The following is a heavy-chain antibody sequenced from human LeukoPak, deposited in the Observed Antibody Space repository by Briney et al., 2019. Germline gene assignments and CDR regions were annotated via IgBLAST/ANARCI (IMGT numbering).Heavy chain of an antibody. CDR3: AKGLKPSDY. Sequence: PSETLSLTCTVSGYSISSGYYWDWIRQSPGKGLEWIGCINHTGSTYYNPSLQSRVTISVDTSKNQFSLKLRSVTAADTAVYYCAKGLKPSDYWGQGTLVTVSS. J-gene: IGHJ4*02. CDR1: GYSISSGYY. CDR2: INHTGST. D-gene: IGHD1-14*01. V-gene: IGHV4-38-2*02.